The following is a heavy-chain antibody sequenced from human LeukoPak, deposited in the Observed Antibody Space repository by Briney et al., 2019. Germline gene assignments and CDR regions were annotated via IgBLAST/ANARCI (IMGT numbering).Heavy chain of an antibody. V-gene: IGHV1-2*02. J-gene: IGHJ6*03. CDR2: INPNSGGT. CDR3: ARGQVVVVAASHYYYYYYMDV. Sequence: ASVKVSCKASGYTFTGYYMHWARQAPGQGLEWMGWINPNSGGTNYAQKFQGRVTMTRDTSISTAYMELSRLRSDDTAVYYCARGQVVVVAASHYYYYYYMDVWGKGTTVTVSS. D-gene: IGHD2-15*01. CDR1: GYTFTGYY.